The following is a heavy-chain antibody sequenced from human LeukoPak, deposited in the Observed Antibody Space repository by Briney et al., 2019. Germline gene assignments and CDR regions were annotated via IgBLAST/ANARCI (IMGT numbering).Heavy chain of an antibody. CDR1: GGSISSSSYY. CDR2: IYYSGST. V-gene: IGHV4-39*01. J-gene: IGHJ3*02. D-gene: IGHD3-3*01. CDR3: DGITIFGVANRPDAFDI. Sequence: SQTLSLTCTVSGGSISSSSYYWGWIRQPPGKGLEWIGSIYYSGSTYYNPSLKSRVTISVDTSKNQFSLKLGSVTAADTAVYYCDGITIFGVANRPDAFDIWGQGTMVTVSS.